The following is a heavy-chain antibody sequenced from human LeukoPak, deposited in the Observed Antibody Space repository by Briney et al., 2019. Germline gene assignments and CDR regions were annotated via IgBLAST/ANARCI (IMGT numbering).Heavy chain of an antibody. D-gene: IGHD1-26*01. CDR3: ARNRLYSGNYTMGSWIDP. Sequence: SETLSLTCTVSGGSISSSSYYWGWIRQPPGKGLEWIGSIYYSGSTYYNPSLKSRVTISVDTSKSYFSLKMSSVTAADTAMYYCARNRLYSGNYTMGSWIDPWGQGTLVTVSS. J-gene: IGHJ5*02. CDR1: GGSISSSSYY. CDR2: IYYSGST. V-gene: IGHV4-39*07.